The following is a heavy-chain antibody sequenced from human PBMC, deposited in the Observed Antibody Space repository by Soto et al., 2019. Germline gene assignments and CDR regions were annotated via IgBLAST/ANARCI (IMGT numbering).Heavy chain of an antibody. V-gene: IGHV3-30-3*01. J-gene: IGHJ4*02. Sequence: GGSLRLSCAASGFTFSSYAMHWVRQAPGKGLEWVAVISYDGSNKYYADSVKGRFTISRDNSKNTLYLQMNSLRAEDTAVYYCARDGGDSSGYPNDYWGQGTLVTVSS. CDR2: ISYDGSNK. CDR1: GFTFSSYA. CDR3: ARDGGDSSGYPNDY. D-gene: IGHD3-22*01.